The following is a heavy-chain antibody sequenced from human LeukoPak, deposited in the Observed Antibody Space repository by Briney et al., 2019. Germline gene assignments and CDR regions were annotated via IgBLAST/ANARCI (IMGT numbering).Heavy chain of an antibody. Sequence: PGGSLRLSCAASGFTFSSYWMHWVRQAPGKGLVWVSRINSDGSSTSYADSVKGRFTISRDNAKNTLYLQMNSLRAEDTAVYYCASQAYYYGMDVWGQGTTVTVSS. CDR1: GFTFSSYW. CDR3: ASQAYYYGMDV. J-gene: IGHJ6*02. CDR2: INSDGSST. V-gene: IGHV3-74*01.